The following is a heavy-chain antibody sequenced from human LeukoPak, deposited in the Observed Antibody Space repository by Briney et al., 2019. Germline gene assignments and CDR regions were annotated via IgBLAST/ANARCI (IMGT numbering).Heavy chain of an antibody. J-gene: IGHJ4*02. CDR2: IYTSGST. D-gene: IGHD1-26*01. Sequence: SETLSLTCTVSGGSITSSYYWSWIRQPTGKGLEWIGRIYTSGSTNYNPSLKGRVTISVDTSKNQFSLKLSSVTAADTAVYYCARGSGSTDDYWGQGTLVTVSS. V-gene: IGHV4-61*02. CDR1: GGSITSSYY. CDR3: ARGSGSTDDY.